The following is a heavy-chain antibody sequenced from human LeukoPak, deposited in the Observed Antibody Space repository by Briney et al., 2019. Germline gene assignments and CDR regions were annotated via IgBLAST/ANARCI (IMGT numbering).Heavy chain of an antibody. V-gene: IGHV3-30*18. J-gene: IGHJ4*02. Sequence: VRQAPGKGLEWXAVISYDGRNKHYPDSVKGRFTISRDISTDTLWLQMDSLRTEDTAVYYCAKGPLRGTAAAIDYWGQGTLVTVSS. CDR2: ISYDGRNK. D-gene: IGHD2-2*01. CDR3: AKGPLRGTAAAIDY.